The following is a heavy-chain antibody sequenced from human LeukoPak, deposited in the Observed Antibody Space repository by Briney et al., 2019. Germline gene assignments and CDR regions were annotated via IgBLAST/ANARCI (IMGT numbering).Heavy chain of an antibody. J-gene: IGHJ3*02. Sequence: GGSLRLSCAASGFTFSSYGMHWVRQAPGKGLEWVAFIRYDGSNKYYADSVKGRFTISRDNSKNTLYLQMNSLRAEDTAVYYCGCQPYGAFDIWGQGTMVTVSS. CDR2: IRYDGSNK. CDR3: GCQPYGAFDI. V-gene: IGHV3-30*02. D-gene: IGHD1-14*01. CDR1: GFTFSSYG.